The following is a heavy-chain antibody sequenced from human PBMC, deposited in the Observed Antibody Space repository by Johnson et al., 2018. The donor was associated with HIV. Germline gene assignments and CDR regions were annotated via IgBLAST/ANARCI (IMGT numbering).Heavy chain of an antibody. CDR2: IAHDESIT. CDR3: ARDPEPFREDHGDAFDS. V-gene: IGHV3-30*03. J-gene: IGHJ3*02. CDR1: GFTFSNAW. D-gene: IGHD3-10*01. Sequence: QVQLVESGGGLVKPGGSLRLSCAASGFTFSNAWMSWVRQAPGKGLEWVAFIAHDESITHYADSVKGRFTISRDSSKDTLYVKMNSLRGEDTAVYYCARDPEPFREDHGDAFDSWGQGTVVTDSS.